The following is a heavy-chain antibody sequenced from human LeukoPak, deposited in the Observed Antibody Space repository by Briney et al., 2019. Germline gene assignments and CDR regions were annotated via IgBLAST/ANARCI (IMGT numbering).Heavy chain of an antibody. Sequence: GGSLRLSCAASGFTFSSYWMHWVRQAPGKGLVWVSRINSDGSSTSYADSVKGRFTFSRDNAKNTLYLQMNSLRAEDTAVYYCARVATGDAFDIWGQGTMVTVSS. CDR3: ARVATGDAFDI. CDR2: INSDGSST. D-gene: IGHD4-17*01. J-gene: IGHJ3*02. V-gene: IGHV3-74*01. CDR1: GFTFSSYW.